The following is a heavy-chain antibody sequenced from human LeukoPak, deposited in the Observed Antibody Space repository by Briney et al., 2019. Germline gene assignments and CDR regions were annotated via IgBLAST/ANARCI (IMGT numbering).Heavy chain of an antibody. J-gene: IGHJ6*03. CDR2: ISGGGGNT. CDR3: AKVGGDSDYYYYYMDV. CDR1: GFTFSSYA. D-gene: IGHD4-17*01. V-gene: IGHV3-23*01. Sequence: PGGSLRLSCAASGFTFSSYAMSWVRQAPGKGLKWASTISGGGGNTNYADSVKGRFTISRDNSKNTLYLQMNSLRAEDTAVYYCAKVGGDSDYYYYYMDVWGKGTTVTVSS.